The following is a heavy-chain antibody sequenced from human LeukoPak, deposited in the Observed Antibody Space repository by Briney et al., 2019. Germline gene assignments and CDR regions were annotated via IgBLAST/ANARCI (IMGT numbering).Heavy chain of an antibody. D-gene: IGHD2-15*01. CDR2: IRGDETIA. CDR1: GFSFTTW. Sequence: GGSLRPSCAASGFSFTTWMHWVRQAPGKGLVWVARIRGDETIATYAESVKGRFTISRDNARNTLYLQMNSLRAEDTAVYYCARTDNLDYWGQGTPVTVSS. CDR3: ARTDNLDY. J-gene: IGHJ4*02. V-gene: IGHV3-74*03.